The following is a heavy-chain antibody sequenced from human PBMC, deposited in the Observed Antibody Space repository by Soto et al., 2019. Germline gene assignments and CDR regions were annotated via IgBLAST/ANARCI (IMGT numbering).Heavy chain of an antibody. D-gene: IGHD2-15*01. CDR1: GGSMSSRSYY. Sequence: SETLSLTCTVSGGSMSSRSYYWGWIRQPPGKGLEWIGGIYYSGSTYYNQSLKSRITISEDTSQNQFSLKLSSVTAADTAVYYRAKLLGGVTEAIDYFDYWGQGTLVTVSS. CDR2: IYYSGST. CDR3: AKLLGGVTEAIDYFDY. J-gene: IGHJ4*02. V-gene: IGHV4-39*01.